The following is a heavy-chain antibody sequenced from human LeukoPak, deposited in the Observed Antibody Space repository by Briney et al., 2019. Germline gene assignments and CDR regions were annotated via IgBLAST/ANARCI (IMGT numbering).Heavy chain of an antibody. V-gene: IGHV4-59*01. J-gene: IGHJ4*02. D-gene: IGHD1-1*01. CDR1: GGSISYYY. CDR3: ARGPNRYNFDY. CDR2: LYYSGRT. Sequence: SETLSLTCTVSGGSISYYYWNWIRQPPGKGLEWIGYLYYSGRTNYNPSLKSRVTISVDTSRSQFSLKLTSVTAADTAVYYCARGPNRYNFDYWGQGTLVTVSS.